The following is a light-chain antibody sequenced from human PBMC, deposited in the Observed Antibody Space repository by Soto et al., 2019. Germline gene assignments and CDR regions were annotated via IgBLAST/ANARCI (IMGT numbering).Light chain of an antibody. CDR2: AAS. CDR3: QQTYNSPRT. CDR1: QSISNY. J-gene: IGKJ3*01. V-gene: IGKV1-39*01. Sequence: DIQMTQSPSSLSASVGDRVTITCRASQSISNYLNWYQQKPGKAPKLLIYAASNLQSGVPSRFSGSESGTDFTLTISSLQPEDFATYYCQQTYNSPRTFGPGTKVDIK.